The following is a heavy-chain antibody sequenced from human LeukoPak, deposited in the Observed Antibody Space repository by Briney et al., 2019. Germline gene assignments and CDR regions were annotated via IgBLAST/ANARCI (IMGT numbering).Heavy chain of an antibody. Sequence: ASVKVSCKASGCTFSGYYMHWVRQAPGQGLEWMGWINPNSGGTKYAQKFQGRVTMTRDTSISTAYMELSRLRSDDTAVYYCATEVTDWGQGTLVTVSS. J-gene: IGHJ4*02. CDR1: GCTFSGYY. D-gene: IGHD5-18*01. CDR2: INPNSGGT. CDR3: ATEVTD. V-gene: IGHV1-2*02.